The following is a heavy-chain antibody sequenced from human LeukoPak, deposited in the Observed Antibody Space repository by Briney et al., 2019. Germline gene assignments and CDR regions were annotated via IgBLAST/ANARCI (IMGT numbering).Heavy chain of an antibody. CDR2: IWYDGSNK. V-gene: IGHV3-33*01. Sequence: GGSLRLSCAASGFTFSSYGMHRVREAPGKGLECVAVIWYDGSNKYYADSVKGRFTISRDNSKNTLYLQMNSLRAEDTAVYYCARDRQQQLVNYNWFDPWGQGTLVTVSS. J-gene: IGHJ5*02. CDR1: GFTFSSYG. CDR3: ARDRQQQLVNYNWFDP. D-gene: IGHD6-13*01.